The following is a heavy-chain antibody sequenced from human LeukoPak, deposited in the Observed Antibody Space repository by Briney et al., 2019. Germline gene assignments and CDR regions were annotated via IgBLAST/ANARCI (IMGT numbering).Heavy chain of an antibody. CDR3: ARSGYSYGSPPFDY. Sequence: ASVKVSCKASGYTFTSYGISWVRQAPGQGLEWMGWISAYNGNTNYAQKLQGRVTMTTDTSTSTAYMELRSLRSDDTAVCYCARSGYSYGSPPFDYWGQGTLVTVSS. D-gene: IGHD5-18*01. J-gene: IGHJ4*02. CDR2: ISAYNGNT. V-gene: IGHV1-18*01. CDR1: GYTFTSYG.